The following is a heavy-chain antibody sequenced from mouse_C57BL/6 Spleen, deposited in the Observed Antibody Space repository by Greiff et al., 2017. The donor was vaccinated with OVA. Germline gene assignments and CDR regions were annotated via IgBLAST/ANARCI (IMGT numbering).Heavy chain of an antibody. D-gene: IGHD1-1*01. CDR1: GFTFSDYG. J-gene: IGHJ4*01. Sequence: EVQLQESGGGLVKPGGSLKLSCAASGFTFSDYGMHWVRQAPEKGLEWVAYISSGSSTIYYADTVKGRFTISRDNAKNTLFLQMTSLRSEDTAMYYCARGGYYGAMDYWGQGTSVTVSS. CDR2: ISSGSSTI. V-gene: IGHV5-17*01. CDR3: ARGGYYGAMDY.